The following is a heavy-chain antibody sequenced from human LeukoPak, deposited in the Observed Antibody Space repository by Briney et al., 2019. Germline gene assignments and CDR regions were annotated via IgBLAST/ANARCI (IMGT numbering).Heavy chain of an antibody. CDR3: ARRGLRLGELSGFDY. D-gene: IGHD3-16*02. CDR1: GGSISSYY. Sequence: PSETLSLTCTVSGGSISSYYWSWIRQPPGQGLEWIAYIYYSGSTIYNPSLKSRVTISVDTSKNQFSLKLSSVTAADTAVYYCARRGLRLGELSGFDYWGQGTLVTVSS. V-gene: IGHV4-59*01. J-gene: IGHJ4*02. CDR2: IYYSGST.